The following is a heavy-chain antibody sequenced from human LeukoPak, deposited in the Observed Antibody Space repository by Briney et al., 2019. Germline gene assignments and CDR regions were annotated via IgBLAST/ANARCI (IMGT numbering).Heavy chain of an antibody. CDR2: IYHSGST. CDR1: GVSISRYY. CDR3: ARALGYNNGRYYFDY. J-gene: IGHJ4*02. Sequence: SETLSLTCTVSGVSISRYYWSWIRQPPEKGLEWIGYIYHSGSTNYNPSLKSRVTISVDMSKNQFSLKLSSVTAADTAVYYCARALGYNNGRYYFDYWGQGTLVTVSS. D-gene: IGHD5-18*01. V-gene: IGHV4-59*01.